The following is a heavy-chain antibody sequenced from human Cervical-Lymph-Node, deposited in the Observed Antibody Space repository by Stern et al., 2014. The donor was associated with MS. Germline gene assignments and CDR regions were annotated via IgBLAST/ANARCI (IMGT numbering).Heavy chain of an antibody. Sequence: MESGPALVKPTQTLTLTCTFSGFSLSTSGLGVGWIRQPPGEALEWLAYIDWDDQKRYSPSLKSRLTITKDTSKNQVVLTLTNVDPVDTATYYCAHRTAGPFDYWGQGTLVTVSS. J-gene: IGHJ4*02. V-gene: IGHV2-5*02. CDR1: GFSLSTSGLG. CDR2: IDWDDQK. CDR3: AHRTAGPFDY.